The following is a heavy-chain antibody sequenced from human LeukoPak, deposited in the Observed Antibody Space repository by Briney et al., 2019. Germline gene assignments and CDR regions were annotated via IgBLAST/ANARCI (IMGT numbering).Heavy chain of an antibody. V-gene: IGHV3-48*04. CDR1: GFTFSSYA. J-gene: IGHJ4*02. Sequence: GRSLRLSCAASGFTFSSYAMHWVRQAPGKGLEWVSYISSSGSTIYYADSVKGRFTISRDNAKNSLYLQMNSLRAEDTAVYYCAREHTYYYDSSGYSCDYWGQGTLVTVSS. D-gene: IGHD3-22*01. CDR3: AREHTYYYDSSGYSCDY. CDR2: ISSSGSTI.